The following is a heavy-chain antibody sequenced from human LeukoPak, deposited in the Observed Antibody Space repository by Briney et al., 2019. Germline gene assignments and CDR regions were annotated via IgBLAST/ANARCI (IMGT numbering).Heavy chain of an antibody. D-gene: IGHD3-22*01. CDR2: ISGSGGST. V-gene: IGHV3-23*01. Sequence: GGSLRLSCAASGFTFSSYAMSWVRQAPGNGLEWVSAISGSGGSTYYADSVKGRFTISRGNSKNTLYLQMNSLRAEDTAVYYCAKESGLYYYDSSGILDYWGQGTLVTVSS. J-gene: IGHJ4*02. CDR3: AKESGLYYYDSSGILDY. CDR1: GFTFSSYA.